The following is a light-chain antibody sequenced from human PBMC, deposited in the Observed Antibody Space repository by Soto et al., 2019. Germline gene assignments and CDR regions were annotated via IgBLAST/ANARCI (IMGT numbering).Light chain of an antibody. CDR3: QQYGSSPYT. CDR2: GAS. V-gene: IGKV3-20*01. Sequence: EIVLTQSPGTLSLSPGERATLSCRASQSVSSSYLAWYQQKPGQAPRLLIYGASSRATGIPDRFSGSGSGTDFTLTISRLEPEDCAVDYCQQYGSSPYTFGQGTKRAIK. J-gene: IGKJ2*01. CDR1: QSVSSSY.